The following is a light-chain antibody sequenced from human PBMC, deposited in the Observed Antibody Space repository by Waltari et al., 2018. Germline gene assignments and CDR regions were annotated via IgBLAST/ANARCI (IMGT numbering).Light chain of an antibody. CDR2: GASA. CDR3: HQYNKWPTT. J-gene: IGKJ1*01. CDR1: QSISGN. V-gene: IGKV3-15*01. Sequence: EVVMTQSPATLSVSPGARATLSCRTSQSISGNLAWYQQKPGQAPRLLIYGASATRATGIPARFSGSGSGTEFTFTVSSLQSEDSAVYYCHQYNKWPTTFGQGTKVEIK.